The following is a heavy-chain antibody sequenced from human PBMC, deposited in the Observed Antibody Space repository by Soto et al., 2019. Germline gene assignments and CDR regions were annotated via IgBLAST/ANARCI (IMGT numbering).Heavy chain of an antibody. CDR1: GHSFTGHY. CDR3: ARALIGFLDWLPDNYYYGMDV. CDR2: INPNSGDT. Sequence: ASVKVSCKVSGHSFTGHYMHWVRQAPGLGLEWMGWINPNSGDTNYARKFQGRVTMTRDTSIKTVYMELSSLRSDDTAVYYCARALIGFLDWLPDNYYYGMDVWGQGTTVTVSS. D-gene: IGHD3-3*02. J-gene: IGHJ6*02. V-gene: IGHV1-2*02.